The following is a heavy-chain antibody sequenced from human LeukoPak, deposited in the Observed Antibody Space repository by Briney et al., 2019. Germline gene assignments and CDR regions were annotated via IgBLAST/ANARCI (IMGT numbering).Heavy chain of an antibody. Sequence: ASVKVSCKASGGTFSSYAISWVRQAPGQGLEWMGWISAYNGNTNYAQKLQGRVTMTTDTSTSTAYMELRSLRSDDTAVYYCARARSRDYGSGSYLLDYWGQGTLVTVSS. J-gene: IGHJ4*02. V-gene: IGHV1-18*01. CDR3: ARARSRDYGSGSYLLDY. CDR2: ISAYNGNT. CDR1: GGTFSSYA. D-gene: IGHD3-10*01.